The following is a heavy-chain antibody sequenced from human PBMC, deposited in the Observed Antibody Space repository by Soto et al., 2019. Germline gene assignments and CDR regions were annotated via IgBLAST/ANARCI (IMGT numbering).Heavy chain of an antibody. CDR1: GGSISSYY. Sequence: SETLSLTCTVSGGSISSYYWSWIRQPPGKGLEWIGYIYYSGSTNYNPSLKSRVTISVDTSKNQFSLKLSSVTAADTAVYYCARRITTRYRAEPFDIWGQGTMVTVSS. CDR2: IYYSGST. CDR3: ARRITTRYRAEPFDI. J-gene: IGHJ3*02. V-gene: IGHV4-59*08. D-gene: IGHD3-3*01.